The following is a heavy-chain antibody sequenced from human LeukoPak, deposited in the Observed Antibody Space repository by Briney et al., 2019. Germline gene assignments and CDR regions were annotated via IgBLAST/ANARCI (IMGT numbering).Heavy chain of an antibody. D-gene: IGHD1-26*01. J-gene: IGHJ4*02. CDR3: YSGNYFRKRYYFDY. Sequence: PSETLSLTCTVSGGSISSYYWSWLRQPPGKGLEWFGYIYYSGSTNYNLSLKSRVTISVDTSKNQFSLKLSSVTAAYTAVYYCYSGNYFRKRYYFDYWGQGTLVTVSS. V-gene: IGHV4-59*12. CDR2: IYYSGST. CDR1: GGSISSYY.